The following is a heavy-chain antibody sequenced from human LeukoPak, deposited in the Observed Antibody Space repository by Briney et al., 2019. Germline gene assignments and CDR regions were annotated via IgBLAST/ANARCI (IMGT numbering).Heavy chain of an antibody. CDR2: ISSSSSYI. Sequence: GGSLRLSCAASGFTFSSYSMNWVRQAPGKGLEWVSSISSSSSYIYYADSVKGRFTISRDNAKNSLYLQMNSLRAEDTAVYYCAIEHFAGSLLDYWGQGTLVTVSS. CDR3: AIEHFAGSLLDY. D-gene: IGHD1/OR15-1a*01. V-gene: IGHV3-21*04. J-gene: IGHJ4*02. CDR1: GFTFSSYS.